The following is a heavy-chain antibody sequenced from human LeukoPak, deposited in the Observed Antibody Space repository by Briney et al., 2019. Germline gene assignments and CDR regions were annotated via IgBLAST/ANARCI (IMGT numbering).Heavy chain of an antibody. D-gene: IGHD3-22*01. CDR3: AKVQGKWFLMYGFDY. Sequence: PGGSLRLSCAASGFTFSSYAMSWVRQAPGKGLEWVSAISGSGGSTYYADSVKGRFTISRDNSKNTLYLKMTSMRAEDKAVYYCAKVQGKWFLMYGFDYWGQGTLVTVSS. J-gene: IGHJ4*02. CDR2: ISGSGGST. CDR1: GFTFSSYA. V-gene: IGHV3-23*01.